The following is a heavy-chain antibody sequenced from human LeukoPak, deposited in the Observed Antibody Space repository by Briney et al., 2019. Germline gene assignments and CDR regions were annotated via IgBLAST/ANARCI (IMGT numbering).Heavy chain of an antibody. V-gene: IGHV4-34*01. CDR2: INHIGST. CDR3: AREREYYYDSSGYYYVDYFDY. CDR1: GGSFSGYY. Sequence: KPSETLSLTCAVYGGSFSGYYWSWIRQPPGKGLEWIGAINHIGSTNYNPSLKSRVTISVDTSKNQFSLKLSPVTAADTAVYYCAREREYYYDSSGYYYVDYFDYWGQETLVTVSS. J-gene: IGHJ4*02. D-gene: IGHD3-22*01.